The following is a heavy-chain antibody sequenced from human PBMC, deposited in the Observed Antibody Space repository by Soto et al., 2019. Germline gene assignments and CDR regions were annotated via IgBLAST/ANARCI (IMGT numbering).Heavy chain of an antibody. V-gene: IGHV1-69*01. J-gene: IGHJ4*02. CDR2: IIPIFGTA. CDR3: VVGTYYYDSSGYYYPEY. D-gene: IGHD3-22*01. Sequence: QVQLVQSGAEVKKPGSSVKVSCKASGGTFSSYAISWVRQAPGQGLEWMGGIIPIFGTANYAQKFQGRVTITADESTSTAYMELSSLRSEDTAVYYCVVGTYYYDSSGYYYPEYWGQGTLVTVSS. CDR1: GGTFSSYA.